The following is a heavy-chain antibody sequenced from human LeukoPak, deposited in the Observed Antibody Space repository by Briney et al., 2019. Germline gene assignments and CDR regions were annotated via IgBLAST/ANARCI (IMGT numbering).Heavy chain of an antibody. CDR3: ARITRVIAAAALGDY. V-gene: IGHV1-18*01. D-gene: IGHD6-13*01. Sequence: GASVKVSCKASGYTFTSYGISWVRQAPGQGLEWMGWISAYNGNTNYAQKLQGRVTMTTDTSTSTAYMELRSLRSDDTAVYYCARITRVIAAAALGDYWGQGTLVTVSS. CDR1: GYTFTSYG. J-gene: IGHJ4*02. CDR2: ISAYNGNT.